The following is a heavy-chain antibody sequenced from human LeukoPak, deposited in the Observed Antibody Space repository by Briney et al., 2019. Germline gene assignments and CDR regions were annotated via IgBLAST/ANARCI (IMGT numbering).Heavy chain of an antibody. CDR2: IYYSGST. D-gene: IGHD6-19*01. J-gene: IGHJ5*02. CDR3: ARVSGCYWFDP. CDR1: GGSISSYY. Sequence: KPSETLSLTCTVSGGSISSYYWSWIRQPPGKGLEWIGYIYYSGSTNYNPSLKSRVTISVDTSKNQFSLKLSSVTAADTAVYCCARVSGCYWFDPWGQGTLVTVSS. V-gene: IGHV4-59*01.